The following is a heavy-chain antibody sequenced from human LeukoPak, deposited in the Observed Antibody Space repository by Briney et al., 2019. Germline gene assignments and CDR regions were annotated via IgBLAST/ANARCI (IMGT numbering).Heavy chain of an antibody. CDR1: GFTFSSYS. CDR2: ISSSSSTI. Sequence: GGSLRLSCAASGFTFSSYSMHWVRQAPGKGLEWVSYISSSSSTIYYADSVKGRFTISRDNAKNSLYLQMNSLRAEDTAVYYCARVRGGYGLDYWGQGTLVTVSS. J-gene: IGHJ4*02. D-gene: IGHD3-22*01. CDR3: ARVRGGYGLDY. V-gene: IGHV3-48*01.